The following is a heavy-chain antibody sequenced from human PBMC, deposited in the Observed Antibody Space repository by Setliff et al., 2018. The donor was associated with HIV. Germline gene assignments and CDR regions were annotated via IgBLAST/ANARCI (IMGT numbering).Heavy chain of an antibody. CDR1: GFSLSNFW. Sequence: GGSLRLSCEGSGFSLSNFWMSWIRQAPGRGLEWVANIKEDGSEEYYAESVKGRFNISRDNAKRSVYLELNSLRVDDTAVYYCAREVYSDSSFNYWGQGTLVTVSS. V-gene: IGHV3-7*03. J-gene: IGHJ4*02. D-gene: IGHD4-4*01. CDR2: IKEDGSEE. CDR3: AREVYSDSSFNY.